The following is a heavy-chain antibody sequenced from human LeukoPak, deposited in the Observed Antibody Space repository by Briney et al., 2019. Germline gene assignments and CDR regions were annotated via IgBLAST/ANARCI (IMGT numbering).Heavy chain of an antibody. CDR2: ISAYNGNT. V-gene: IGHV1-18*01. J-gene: IGHJ4*02. Sequence: ASVKVSYKASGYTFTSYGISWVRQAPGQGLEWMGWISAYNGNTNYAQKLQGRVTMTTDTSTSTAYMELRSLRSDDTAVYYCARGAEYYYDSSGYPYWGQGTLVTVSS. CDR1: GYTFTSYG. CDR3: ARGAEYYYDSSGYPY. D-gene: IGHD3-22*01.